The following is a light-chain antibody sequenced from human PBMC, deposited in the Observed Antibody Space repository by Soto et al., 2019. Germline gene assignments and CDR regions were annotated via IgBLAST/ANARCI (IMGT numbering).Light chain of an antibody. J-gene: IGLJ1*01. CDR1: SSDVGGYNY. CDR2: EVS. CDR3: NSYTSSSARV. V-gene: IGLV2-14*01. Sequence: QSALIHPASMPGYRGQSITISCTGTSSDVGGYNYVSWYQQHPGKAPKLMIYEVSHRPSGASNRFSGSQPGKTASLTISVLQFEDEADNYCNSYTSSSARVFGTGTKVTVL.